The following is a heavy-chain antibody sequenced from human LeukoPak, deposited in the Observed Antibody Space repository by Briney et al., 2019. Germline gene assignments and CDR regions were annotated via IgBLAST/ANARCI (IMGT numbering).Heavy chain of an antibody. CDR1: GGSFSGYY. CDR2: IYYSGST. CDR3: ARGSSWLDY. V-gene: IGHV4-59*01. J-gene: IGHJ4*02. Sequence: SETLSLTCAVYGGSFSGYYWSWIRQPPGKGLEWIGYIYYSGSTNYNPSLKSRVTISVDTSKNQFSLKLTSVTAADPAVYFCARGSSWLDYWGQGTLVTVSS. D-gene: IGHD6-13*01.